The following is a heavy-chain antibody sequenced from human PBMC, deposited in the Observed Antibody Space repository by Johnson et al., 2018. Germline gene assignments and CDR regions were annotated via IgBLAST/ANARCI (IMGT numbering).Heavy chain of an antibody. J-gene: IGHJ3*02. D-gene: IGHD4-23*01. Sequence: QLVQSGGGLVKPGGSLRLSCAASGFTFSSYSMNWVRQAPGKGLEWVSSISSSSSYIYYADSVKGRFTISRDNAKNSLYLQMHSLRAEDTAVYYCASPPYGGNDAFDIWGQGTMVTVSS. V-gene: IGHV3-21*01. CDR1: GFTFSSYS. CDR3: ASPPYGGNDAFDI. CDR2: ISSSSSYI.